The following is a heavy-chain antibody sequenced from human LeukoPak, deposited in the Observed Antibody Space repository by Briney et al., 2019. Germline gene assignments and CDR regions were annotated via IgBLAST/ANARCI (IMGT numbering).Heavy chain of an antibody. D-gene: IGHD6-19*01. CDR2: ISGSGDST. V-gene: IGHV3-23*01. CDR1: GFTFSSFP. J-gene: IGHJ4*02. Sequence: PGGSLRLSCAASGFTFSSFPMSWVRQGPGKGLEWVSAISGSGDSTYYADSVKGRFTISRDNSKSTLHLQMNSLRAEDTAVYYCARDKAVASPDYYFDYWGQGTLVTVSS. CDR3: ARDKAVASPDYYFDY.